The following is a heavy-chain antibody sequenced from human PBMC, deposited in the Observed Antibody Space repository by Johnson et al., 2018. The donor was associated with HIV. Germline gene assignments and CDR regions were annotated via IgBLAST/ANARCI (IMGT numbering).Heavy chain of an antibody. CDR3: ARVIRAFDI. V-gene: IGHV3-66*02. Sequence: VQLVESGGGLVQPGGSLILSCAASGFTFSSYDMHWVRHAPRNVLEWVSVISIGGSTYYADSVKGRFTINRENSKNTLYLQMNSLRAEDTAVYYCARVIRAFDIWGQGTMVNVS. J-gene: IGHJ3*02. CDR1: GFTFSSYD. D-gene: IGHD3-16*02. CDR2: ISIGGST.